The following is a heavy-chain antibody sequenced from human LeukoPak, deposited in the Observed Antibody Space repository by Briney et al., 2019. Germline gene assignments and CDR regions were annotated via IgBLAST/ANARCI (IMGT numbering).Heavy chain of an antibody. CDR1: GFTFDDYG. D-gene: IGHD3-10*01. V-gene: IGHV3-20*04. J-gene: IGHJ5*02. Sequence: GSLRLSCAASGFTFDDYGMSWVRQAPGKGLEWVSGINWNGGSTGYADSVKGRFTISRDNAKNTLYLQMNSLRAEDTAVYYCARDSVSGSYYLNWFDPWGQGTLVTVSS. CDR2: INWNGGST. CDR3: ARDSVSGSYYLNWFDP.